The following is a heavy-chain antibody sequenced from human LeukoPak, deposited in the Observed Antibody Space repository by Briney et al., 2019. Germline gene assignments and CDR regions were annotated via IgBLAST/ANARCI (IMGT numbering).Heavy chain of an antibody. CDR2: IYTSGST. CDR1: GGSISSYY. V-gene: IGHV4-4*07. Sequence: SETLSLTCTVSGGSISSYYWSWIWQPAGKGLEWIGRIYTSGSTNYNPSLKSRVTISVDTSKNQFSLKLSSVTAADTAVYYCARTTEGGYTYDYFYYYYMDVWGKGTTVTISS. D-gene: IGHD5-18*01. CDR3: ARTTEGGYTYDYFYYYYMDV. J-gene: IGHJ6*03.